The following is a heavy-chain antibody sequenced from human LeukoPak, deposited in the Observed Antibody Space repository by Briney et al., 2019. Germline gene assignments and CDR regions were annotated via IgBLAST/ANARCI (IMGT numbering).Heavy chain of an antibody. V-gene: IGHV3-21*01. D-gene: IGHD2-21*02. CDR3: ARDGEVVVTAFYFDY. J-gene: IGHJ4*02. CDR1: GFTFSSYS. Sequence: PGGSLRLSCAASGFTFSSYSMNWVRQAPGKGLEWVSSISSSRSYIYYADSVKGRFTISRDNAKNSLYLQMNSLRAEDTAVYYCARDGEVVVTAFYFDYWGQGTLVTVSS. CDR2: ISSSRSYI.